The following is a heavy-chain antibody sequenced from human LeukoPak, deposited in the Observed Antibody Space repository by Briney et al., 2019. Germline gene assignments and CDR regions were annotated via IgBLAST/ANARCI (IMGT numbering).Heavy chain of an antibody. D-gene: IGHD3-10*01. V-gene: IGHV3-53*01. Sequence: GVLRLSCAASGSTFSNYAMNWVRQAPGKGLEWVSVIYSGGSTYYADSVKGRFTISRDNSKNTLYLQMNSLRAEDTAVYYCARDRGLDAFDIWGQGTMVTVSS. CDR1: GSTFSNYA. J-gene: IGHJ3*02. CDR2: IYSGGST. CDR3: ARDRGLDAFDI.